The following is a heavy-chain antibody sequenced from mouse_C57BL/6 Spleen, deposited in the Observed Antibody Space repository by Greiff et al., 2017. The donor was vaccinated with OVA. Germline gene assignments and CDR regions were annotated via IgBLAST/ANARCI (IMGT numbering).Heavy chain of an antibody. Sequence: EVKVEESGGGLVQPGGSLSLSCAASGFTFTDYYMSWVRQPPGKALEWLGFIRNKANGYTTEYSASVKGRFTISRDNSQSILYLQMNALRAEDSATYYCARSLTGTPFDYWGQGTTLTVSS. J-gene: IGHJ2*01. CDR3: ARSLTGTPFDY. D-gene: IGHD4-1*01. V-gene: IGHV7-3*01. CDR1: GFTFTDYY. CDR2: IRNKANGYTT.